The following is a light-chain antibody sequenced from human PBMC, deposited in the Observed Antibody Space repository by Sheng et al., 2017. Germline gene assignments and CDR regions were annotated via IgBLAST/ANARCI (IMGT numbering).Light chain of an antibody. CDR1: QSVDSNY. CDR2: GAS. V-gene: IGKV3-20*01. J-gene: IGKJ2*03. CDR3: QHYGSSPPYS. Sequence: EIVLTQFPGTLSLSPGERATLSCRASQSVDSNYLAWYQQKPGQAPRLLIYGASSRATGIPARFSGSGSGTDFTLTISRLEPEDFAVYYCQHYGSSPPYSFGQGTKLEIK.